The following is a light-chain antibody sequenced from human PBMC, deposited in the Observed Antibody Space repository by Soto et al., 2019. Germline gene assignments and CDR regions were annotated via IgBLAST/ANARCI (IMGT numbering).Light chain of an antibody. J-gene: IGKJ5*01. CDR2: GAS. CDR3: QQYKNWPL. Sequence: IMMTQSPATLSVSPGGRVTLSCRTSHSVNSHVAWYQQKPGQAPRLLLYGASTRATGIPVRFSGSGFGTEFTLTISSLQSEDFAVYYCQQYKNWPLFGQGTRLEI. V-gene: IGKV3-15*01. CDR1: HSVNSH.